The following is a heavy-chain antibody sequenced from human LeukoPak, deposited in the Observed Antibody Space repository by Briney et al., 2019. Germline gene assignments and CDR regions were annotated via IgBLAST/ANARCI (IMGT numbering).Heavy chain of an antibody. CDR3: ARETSGWYVHYYYYMDV. Sequence: SETLSLTCTVSGVFMRNYYWSWIRQPAGKGLEWIGHINSIGITKYNPSLKSRVAISVDTSKNQFSLKLSSVTAADTAVYYCARETSGWYVHYYYYMDVWGKGTTVTISS. CDR2: INSIGIT. D-gene: IGHD6-19*01. J-gene: IGHJ6*03. V-gene: IGHV4-4*07. CDR1: GVFMRNYY.